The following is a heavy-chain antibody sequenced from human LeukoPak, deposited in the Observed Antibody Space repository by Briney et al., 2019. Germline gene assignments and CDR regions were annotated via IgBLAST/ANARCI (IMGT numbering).Heavy chain of an antibody. CDR1: GFTFSSYG. CDR3: AKDEEFGELPTEFDY. Sequence: PGRSLRLSCAASGFTFSSYGMHWVRQAPGKGLEWVAVISYDGSNKYYADSVKGRFTISRDNSKNTLYLQMNSLRAEDTAVYYCAKDEEFGELPTEFDYWGQGTLVTVSS. J-gene: IGHJ4*02. D-gene: IGHD3-10*01. CDR2: ISYDGSNK. V-gene: IGHV3-30*18.